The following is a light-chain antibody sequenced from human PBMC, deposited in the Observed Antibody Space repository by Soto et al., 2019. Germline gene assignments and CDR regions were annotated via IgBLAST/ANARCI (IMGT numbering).Light chain of an antibody. V-gene: IGLV2-11*01. CDR3: CSYAGSYTYV. J-gene: IGLJ1*01. CDR1: SSDVGGYNY. Sequence: QSLLTQPRSVSGSPGQSVTISCTGTSSDVGGYNYVSWYQQHPGKAPKLMIYDVSKRPSGVPDRSSGSKSGNTASLTISGLQAEDEADYYCCSYAGSYTYVFGTGTKVTVL. CDR2: DVS.